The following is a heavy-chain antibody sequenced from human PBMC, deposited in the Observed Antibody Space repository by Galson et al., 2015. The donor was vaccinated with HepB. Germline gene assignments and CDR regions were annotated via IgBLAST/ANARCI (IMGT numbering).Heavy chain of an antibody. CDR1: GFTFSSYW. V-gene: IGHV3-7*03. CDR2: LKEDGSEK. D-gene: IGHD2-2*01. J-gene: IGHJ4*02. Sequence: SLRLSCAASGFTFSSYWMSWVRQAPGKGLEWVADLKEDGSEKYYVDSVKGRFTVSRDNVQNSLYLHMNSLRAEDTAIYYCATNRGYDTFDHWGQGALVIVSS. CDR3: ATNRGYDTFDH.